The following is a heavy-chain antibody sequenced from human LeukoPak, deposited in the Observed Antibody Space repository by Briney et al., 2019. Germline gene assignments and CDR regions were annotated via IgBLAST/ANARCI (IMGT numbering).Heavy chain of an antibody. CDR1: GGSFSGYY. J-gene: IGHJ5*02. CDR2: INHSGST. Sequence: SETLSLTCAVYGGSFSGYYWSWIRQPPGKGLEWIGEINHSGSTNYNPSLKSRVIISVDTSKNQFSLKLNSVTAADTAVYYCATYGSGSYRFDPWGQGTLVTVSS. D-gene: IGHD3-10*01. CDR3: ATYGSGSYRFDP. V-gene: IGHV4-34*09.